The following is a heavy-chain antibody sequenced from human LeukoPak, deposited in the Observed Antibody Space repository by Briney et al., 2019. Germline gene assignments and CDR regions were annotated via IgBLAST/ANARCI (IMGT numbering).Heavy chain of an antibody. CDR3: ARVRMAGRYCSSTSCQSAEYFQH. J-gene: IGHJ1*01. CDR2: IYTSGST. Sequence: SETLSLACTVSGGSISSYYWSWIRQPAGKGLEWIGRIYTSGSTNYNPSLKSRVTMSVDTSKNQFSLKLSSVTAADTAVYYCARVRMAGRYCSSTSCQSAEYFQHWGQGTLVTVSS. D-gene: IGHD2-2*01. V-gene: IGHV4-4*07. CDR1: GGSISSYY.